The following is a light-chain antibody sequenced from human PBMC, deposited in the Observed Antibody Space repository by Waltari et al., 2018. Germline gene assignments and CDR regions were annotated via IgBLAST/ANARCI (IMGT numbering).Light chain of an antibody. V-gene: IGLV1-47*01. Sequence: QSVLTQPPSASGTPGQGVTISCSGSSSNIGSNYVCWYQQPPGTTPKLLISKNGQRPSGVPDRFSGSKSGTSASLAVSGLRSEDEAYYYCAAWDDSLSGPVFGGGTKLTVL. J-gene: IGLJ2*01. CDR2: KNG. CDR3: AAWDDSLSGPV. CDR1: SSNIGSNY.